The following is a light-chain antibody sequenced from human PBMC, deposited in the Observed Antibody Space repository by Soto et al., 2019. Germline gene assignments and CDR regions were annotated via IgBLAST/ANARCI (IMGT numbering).Light chain of an antibody. J-gene: IGKJ1*01. V-gene: IGKV3-15*01. Sequence: IVLTQSPASLSVSPWERATLSCRASQSVTNYIAWYQQRPGQAPRLLIYEASKLQSGVPSRFSASGSVRDFTLTISSLQPEDSATYYCKQYYDFRTFGQGTKVDIK. CDR1: QSVTNY. CDR2: EAS. CDR3: KQYYDFRT.